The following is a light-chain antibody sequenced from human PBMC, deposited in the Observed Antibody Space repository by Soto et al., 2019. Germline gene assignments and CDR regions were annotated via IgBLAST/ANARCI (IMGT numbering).Light chain of an antibody. CDR2: AAS. CDR3: QQSYSTPQT. V-gene: IGKV1-39*01. J-gene: IGKJ2*01. CDR1: QSISSY. Sequence: DIQMTQSPSSLSASVGDRVTITCRASQSISSYLNWYQKKPGKAPKLLIYAASSLQIGVPSSFSGSGSGTYFTITIRSLHPEDFETYYCQQSYSTPQTFGQGTKLEIK.